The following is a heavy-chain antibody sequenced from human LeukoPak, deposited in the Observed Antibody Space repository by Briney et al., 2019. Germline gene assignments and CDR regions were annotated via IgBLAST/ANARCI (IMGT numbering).Heavy chain of an antibody. CDR1: GLTFSSYA. CDR3: ASNFWSGYSNNFN. Sequence: PGGSLSLSCAASGLTFSSYAMSWVRQAPGKGLEWVSTMGSSGGYTYYADSVKGRFTISRDNSKNTLYLQMNSLRAEDTAVYYCASNFWSGYSNNFNWGQGTLVTVSS. CDR2: MGSSGGYT. D-gene: IGHD3-3*01. J-gene: IGHJ4*02. V-gene: IGHV3-23*01.